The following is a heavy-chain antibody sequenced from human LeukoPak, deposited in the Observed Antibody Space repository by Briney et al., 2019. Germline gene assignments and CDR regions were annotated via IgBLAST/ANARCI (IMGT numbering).Heavy chain of an antibody. CDR3: ASQAAWELPYSLDY. V-gene: IGHV1-69*05. CDR2: IIPIFGTA. CDR1: GGTFSSYA. J-gene: IGHJ4*02. D-gene: IGHD1-26*01. Sequence: SVKVSCKASGGTFSSYAISWVRQAPGQGLEWMGRIIPIFGTANYAQKFQGRVTIPTDESTSTAYMELSSLRSEDTAVYYCASQAAWELPYSLDYWGQGTLVTVSS.